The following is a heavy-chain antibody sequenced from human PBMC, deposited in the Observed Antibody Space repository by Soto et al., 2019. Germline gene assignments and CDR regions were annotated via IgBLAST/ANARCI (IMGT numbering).Heavy chain of an antibody. D-gene: IGHD4-4*01. CDR1: GFTFSSYA. CDR3: AKGGGLQPTNPDY. Sequence: EVQLVESGGGLVKPGGSLRLSCAASGFTFSSYAMSWVRQAPGKGLEWVSAISGSGGSTYYADSVKGRFTISRDNSKNTLYLQMNSLRVEDTAVYYCAKGGGLQPTNPDYWGQGTLVTVSS. CDR2: ISGSGGST. J-gene: IGHJ4*02. V-gene: IGHV3-23*04.